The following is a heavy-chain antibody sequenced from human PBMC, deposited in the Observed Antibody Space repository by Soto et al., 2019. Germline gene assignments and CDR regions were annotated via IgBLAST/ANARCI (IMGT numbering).Heavy chain of an antibody. V-gene: IGHV4-59*01. Sequence: SETLSLTCTVSGGSISSYYWSWIRQPPGKGLEWIGYIYYSGSTNYNPSLKSRVTISVDTSKNQFSLKLSSVTAADKAVYYCARASGYDFWSGYYEGGYYFDYWGQGTLVTVSS. J-gene: IGHJ4*02. D-gene: IGHD3-3*01. CDR3: ARASGYDFWSGYYEGGYYFDY. CDR2: IYYSGST. CDR1: GGSISSYY.